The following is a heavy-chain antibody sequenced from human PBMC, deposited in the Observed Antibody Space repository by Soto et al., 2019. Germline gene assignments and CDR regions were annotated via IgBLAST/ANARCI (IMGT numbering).Heavy chain of an antibody. CDR2: IWYDGSNK. D-gene: IGHD3-3*01. CDR3: ARGQNDFWSEGYYYMDV. J-gene: IGHJ6*03. CDR1: GFTFSSYG. V-gene: IGHV3-33*01. Sequence: GGSLRLSCAASGFTFSSYGMHWVRQAPGKGLEWVAVIWYDGSNKYYADSVKGRFTISRDNSKNTLYLQMNSLRAEDTAVYYCARGQNDFWSEGYYYMDVWGKGTTVTVSS.